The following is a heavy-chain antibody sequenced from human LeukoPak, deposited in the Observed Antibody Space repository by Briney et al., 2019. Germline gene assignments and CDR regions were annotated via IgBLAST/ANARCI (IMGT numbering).Heavy chain of an antibody. D-gene: IGHD2-15*01. CDR3: ARGGQWYLALYYYYYMDV. Sequence: SETLSLTCTVSGGSISSYYWSWIRQPPGKGLEWIGYIYYSGSTYCNPSLKSRVTISVDTSKNQFSLKLSSVTAADTAVYYCARGGQWYLALYYYYYMDVWGKGTTVTVSS. V-gene: IGHV4-59*12. J-gene: IGHJ6*03. CDR2: IYYSGST. CDR1: GGSISSYY.